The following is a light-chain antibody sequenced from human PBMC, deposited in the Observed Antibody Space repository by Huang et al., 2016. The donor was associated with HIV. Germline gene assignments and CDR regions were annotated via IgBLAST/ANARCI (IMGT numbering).Light chain of an antibody. J-gene: IGKJ1*01. V-gene: IGKV2-30*02. CDR3: MQGTQWPQT. CDR1: HSLLHSDGNTY. CDR2: KVA. Sequence: DVVLTQSPLSLPVTLGQPASISCKSSHSLLHSDGNTYLYWFLQRPGQSPRRLIYKVANRDFGVQARLRGSGSGADFTLTISRVEADDIGVYYCMQGTQWPQTFGQGTKVEVK.